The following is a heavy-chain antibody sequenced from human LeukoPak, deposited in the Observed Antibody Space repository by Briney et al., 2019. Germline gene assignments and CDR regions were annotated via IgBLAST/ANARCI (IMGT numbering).Heavy chain of an antibody. CDR2: IYSTGST. CDR3: ARGIADPYSFDS. CDR1: GGSINFYY. J-gene: IGHJ4*02. V-gene: IGHV4-4*07. D-gene: IGHD6-13*01. Sequence: SETLSLTCTVSGGSINFYYWNWIRHPAGRGLEWIGRIYSTGSTNYSPSLKSRVTMSVDKSKNQFSLNLSSVTAADTAVYYCARGIADPYSFDSWGQGILVTVSS.